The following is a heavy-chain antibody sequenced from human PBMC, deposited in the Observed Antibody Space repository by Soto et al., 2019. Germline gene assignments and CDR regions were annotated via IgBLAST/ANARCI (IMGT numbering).Heavy chain of an antibody. Sequence: QVQLQQSGPGLVKPSQTLSLTCAISGDSVSSNSAAWNWIRQSPSRGLEWLRRTYYRSKWYNDYEVAVIRRITINPDTSKNQFSLQLNSVTPEDTAVYYCARDQEYYYGSGALRFDPWGQGTLVTVSS. CDR2: TYYRSKWYN. CDR3: ARDQEYYYGSGALRFDP. CDR1: GDSVSSNSAA. J-gene: IGHJ5*02. V-gene: IGHV6-1*01. D-gene: IGHD3-10*01.